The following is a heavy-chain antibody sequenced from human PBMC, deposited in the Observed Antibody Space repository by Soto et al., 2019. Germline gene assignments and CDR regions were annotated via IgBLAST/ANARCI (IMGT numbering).Heavy chain of an antibody. Sequence: QVQLVQSGAEVKKPGASVNVSCKASGYTFTVYYMHWVRQAPGQGLEWMGWINPKSGETMYPQKFQGRVTMTWDTSISTAYMELTRLRPDDTAVYYCARDLAKGRGSAGFDYWGQGTLVTVSS. J-gene: IGHJ4*02. V-gene: IGHV1-2*02. D-gene: IGHD1-26*01. CDR3: ARDLAKGRGSAGFDY. CDR1: GYTFTVYY. CDR2: INPKSGET.